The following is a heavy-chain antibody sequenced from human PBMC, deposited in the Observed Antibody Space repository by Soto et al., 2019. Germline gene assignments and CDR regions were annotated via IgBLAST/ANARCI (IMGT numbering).Heavy chain of an antibody. CDR3: AIYGSGSYYNVPTNYGMDV. J-gene: IGHJ6*02. CDR1: GYTFTSYG. Sequence: ASVKVSCKASGYTFTSYGISWVRQAPGQGLERMGWISAYNGNTNYSQKLQGRVTMTTDTSTSTAYMELRSLRSDDTAVYYCAIYGSGSYYNVPTNYGMDVWGQGTTVTVSS. V-gene: IGHV1-18*01. CDR2: ISAYNGNT. D-gene: IGHD3-10*01.